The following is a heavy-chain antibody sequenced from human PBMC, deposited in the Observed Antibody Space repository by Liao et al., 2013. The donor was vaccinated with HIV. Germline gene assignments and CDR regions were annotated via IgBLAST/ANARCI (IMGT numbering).Heavy chain of an antibody. CDR1: GDYMSNHY. D-gene: IGHD1-1*01. Sequence: QVRLQESGPGLVRPSGTLSLTCTVSGDYMSNHYWTWIRQPPGMGLEWIGYVYYSGTTNYNPSLESRVTISIDTSKNQFSLELTSMTAADTAVYYCAREWRGSNWDEGYYYDYWGQGSLVTVSS. CDR3: AREWRGSNWDEGYYYDY. J-gene: IGHJ4*02. V-gene: IGHV4-59*11. CDR2: VYYSGTT.